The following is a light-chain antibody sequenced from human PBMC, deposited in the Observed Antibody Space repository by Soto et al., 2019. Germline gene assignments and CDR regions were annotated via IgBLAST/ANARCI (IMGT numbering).Light chain of an antibody. J-gene: IGLJ2*01. CDR1: GSDVASYDY. CDR2: EVT. V-gene: IGLV2-8*01. CDR3: SSYADTNNLV. Sequence: QSALTQPPSASGAPGQSVTISCTGTGSDVASYDYVSCYQQHPGKAPKLIIYEVTKRPSGVPDRFSASKSGTTASLTVSGLQAEDEADYYCSSYADTNNLVFGGGTKVTVL.